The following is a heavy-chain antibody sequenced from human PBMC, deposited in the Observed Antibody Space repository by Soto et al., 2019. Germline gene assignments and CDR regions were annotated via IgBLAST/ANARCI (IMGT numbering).Heavy chain of an antibody. CDR1: GFTFSDFC. CDR3: TRPLYRDYYYYGMDV. V-gene: IGHV3-73*01. D-gene: IGHD1-1*01. Sequence: GGSLRLSCAASGFTFSDFCMSWVRQAPGRGLEWVGRIRSKANSYATAYAASVKGRFTISRDDSKNTAYLQMNSLKTEDTAVYYCTRPLYRDYYYYGMDVWGQGTTVTVS. J-gene: IGHJ6*02. CDR2: IRSKANSYAT.